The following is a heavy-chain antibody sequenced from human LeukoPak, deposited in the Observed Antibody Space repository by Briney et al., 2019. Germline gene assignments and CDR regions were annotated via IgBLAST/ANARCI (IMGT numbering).Heavy chain of an antibody. J-gene: IGHJ6*04. V-gene: IGHV3-33*01. CDR3: ARLGRSYYYYGMDV. CDR1: GFTFSSYG. D-gene: IGHD1-26*01. CDR2: IWYDGSNK. Sequence: PGRSLRLSCAASGFTFSSYGMHWVRQAPGKGLEWVAVIWYDGSNKYYADSVKGRFTISRDNSKNTLYLQMNSLRAEDTAVYYCARLGRSYYYYGMDVWVKGTTVTVSS.